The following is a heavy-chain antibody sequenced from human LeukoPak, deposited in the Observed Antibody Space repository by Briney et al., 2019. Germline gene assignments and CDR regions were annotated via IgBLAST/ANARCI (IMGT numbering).Heavy chain of an antibody. D-gene: IGHD3-22*01. CDR1: GLTFSNSA. CDR2: FTRNDETT. Sequence: GGSLRLSCAASGLTFSNSAMSWVRQAPRKGLEWVSGFTRNDETTSYADSVKGRFTISRDNSRDTLYLQMNSLTAEDTAVYYCAKVKVVGYSTFDYWGQGTLVTVSP. J-gene: IGHJ4*02. CDR3: AKVKVVGYSTFDY. V-gene: IGHV3-23*01.